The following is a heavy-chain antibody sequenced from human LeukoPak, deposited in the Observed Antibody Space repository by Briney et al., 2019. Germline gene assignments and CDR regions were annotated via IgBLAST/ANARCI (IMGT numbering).Heavy chain of an antibody. CDR3: ARDGIPRVAHLEFTTDLDY. CDR2: IDHSGST. D-gene: IGHD3-22*01. Sequence: TSETLSLTCAVYGGSFSGYYWSWIRQPPGKGLEWIGEIDHSGSTNYNPSLKSRVTISVDTSKNQFSLKLSSVTAADTAVYYCARDGIPRVAHLEFTTDLDYWGQGTLVTVSS. V-gene: IGHV4-34*01. CDR1: GGSFSGYY. J-gene: IGHJ4*02.